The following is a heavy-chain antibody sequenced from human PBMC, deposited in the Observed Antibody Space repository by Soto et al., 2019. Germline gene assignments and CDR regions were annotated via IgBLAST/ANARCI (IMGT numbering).Heavy chain of an antibody. Sequence: QVQLVQSGAEVKKPGASVKVSCKASGYTFTSYGISWVRQAPGQVLEWMGWISAYNGNTNYAQKPQGRVTMTTDTSTSPAYMELRSLRSDDTAVYYCARDDVIGCSGGSCYFDYWGQGTLVTVSS. CDR1: GYTFTSYG. CDR2: ISAYNGNT. D-gene: IGHD2-15*01. J-gene: IGHJ4*02. V-gene: IGHV1-18*04. CDR3: ARDDVIGCSGGSCYFDY.